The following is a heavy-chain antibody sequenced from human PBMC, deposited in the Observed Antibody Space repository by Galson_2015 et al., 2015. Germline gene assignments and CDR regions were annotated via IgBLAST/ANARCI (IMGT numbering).Heavy chain of an antibody. CDR3: ARSPHSSGWYIGAFDI. CDR1: GGSISSYY. CDR2: IYYSGST. Sequence: SLTCTVSGGSISSYYWSWIRQPPGKGLEWIGYIYYSGSTNYNPSLKSRVTISVDTSKNQFSLKLSSVTAADTAVYYCARSPHSSGWYIGAFDIWGKGTMVTVSS. J-gene: IGHJ3*02. V-gene: IGHV4-59*01. D-gene: IGHD6-19*01.